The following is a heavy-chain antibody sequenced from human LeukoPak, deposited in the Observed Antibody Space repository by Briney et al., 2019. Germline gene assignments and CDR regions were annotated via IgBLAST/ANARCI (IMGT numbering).Heavy chain of an antibody. CDR2: MNPNSGNT. CDR1: GYTFTSYD. V-gene: IGHV1-8*01. CDR3: ARVTVTTSTYYYYMDV. J-gene: IGHJ6*03. D-gene: IGHD4-17*01. Sequence: ASVKVSCKASGYTFTSYDINWVRQATGQGLEWMGWMNPNSGNTGYAQKFQGRVTMTRNTSISTAYMELSSLRSEDTAVYYCARVTVTTSTYYYYMDVWGKGTTVTISS.